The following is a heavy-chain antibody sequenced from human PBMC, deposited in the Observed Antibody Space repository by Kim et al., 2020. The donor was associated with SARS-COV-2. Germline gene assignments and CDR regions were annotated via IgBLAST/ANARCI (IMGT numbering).Heavy chain of an antibody. J-gene: IGHJ5*02. V-gene: IGHV4-61*01. Sequence: SETLSLTCTVSGGSVSSGSYYWSWIRQPPGKGLEWIGYIYYSGSTNYNPSLKSRVTISVDTSKNQFSLKLSSVTAADTAVYYCARSFSMVDNWFDPWGQGTLVTVSS. CDR3: ARSFSMVDNWFDP. D-gene: IGHD3-10*01. CDR1: GGSVSSGSYY. CDR2: IYYSGST.